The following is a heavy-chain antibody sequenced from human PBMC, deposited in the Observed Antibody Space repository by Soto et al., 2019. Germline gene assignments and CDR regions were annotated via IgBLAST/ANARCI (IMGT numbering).Heavy chain of an antibody. CDR3: ARDNGIAGSFDP. CDR2: ISSGGGTT. J-gene: IGHJ5*02. D-gene: IGHD6-13*01. Sequence: VGSLRLSCAASGLTFSSYEMNWVRQAPGKGLEWVSYISSGGGTTYYADSVKGRFTISRDNAKNSLYLQMNSLRAEDTSVYYCARDNGIAGSFDPWGQGTLVTVSS. V-gene: IGHV3-48*03. CDR1: GLTFSSYE.